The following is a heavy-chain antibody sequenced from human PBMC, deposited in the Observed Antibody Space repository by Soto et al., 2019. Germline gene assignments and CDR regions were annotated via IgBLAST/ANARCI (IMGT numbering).Heavy chain of an antibody. CDR2: IIPIFGTA. J-gene: IGHJ6*02. Sequence: SVEVTCKDSGETIGSCASSWVRQATGQGLESMGGIIPIFGTANYAQKCQGRVTITADKSTSTAYMELSSLRSEDTAVYYCAGDCTNGVCYSANYYYYYGMDVWGQGTTVTVSS. CDR3: AGDCTNGVCYSANYYYYYGMDV. V-gene: IGHV1-69*06. D-gene: IGHD2-8*01. CDR1: GETIGSCA.